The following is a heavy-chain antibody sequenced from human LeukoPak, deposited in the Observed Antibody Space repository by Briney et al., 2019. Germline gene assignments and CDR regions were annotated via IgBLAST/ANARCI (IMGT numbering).Heavy chain of an antibody. V-gene: IGHV3-53*01. J-gene: IGHJ4*02. CDR3: ARGWELLPGTPWDY. CDR2: IYSGGST. D-gene: IGHD1-26*01. Sequence: GGSLRLSCAASGFTVSSNYMSWVRQAPGKGLEWVSVIYSGGSTYYADSVKGRFTISRDNSKNTLYLQMNSLRAEDTAVYYCARGWELLPGTPWDYWGQGTLVTVSS. CDR1: GFTVSSNY.